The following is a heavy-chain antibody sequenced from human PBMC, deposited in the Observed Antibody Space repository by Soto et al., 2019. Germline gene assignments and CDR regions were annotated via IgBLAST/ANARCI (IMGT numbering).Heavy chain of an antibody. CDR1: GGSISSGGYY. CDR2: IYYSGST. CDR3: ARESRQERYYYYYGMDV. Sequence: PSETLSLTCTVSGGSISSGGYYWSWIRQHPGKGLEWIGYIYYSGSTYYNPSLKSRVTISVDTSKNQFSLKLSSVTAADTAVYYCARESRQERYYYYYGMDVWGQGTTVTVSS. D-gene: IGHD1-1*01. V-gene: IGHV4-31*03. J-gene: IGHJ6*02.